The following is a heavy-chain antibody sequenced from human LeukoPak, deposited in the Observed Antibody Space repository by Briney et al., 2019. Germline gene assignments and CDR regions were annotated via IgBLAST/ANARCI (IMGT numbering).Heavy chain of an antibody. CDR3: AKPTGDTGWYGLFEY. J-gene: IGHJ4*02. Sequence: GRSLRLSCAASGFTFSGYAMNWVRQAPGKGLEWVAVVSYDGNDYYYADSVKGRFTISRDNSKNTLYLQMNSLRAEDTAVYYCAKPTGDTGWYGLFEYWRQGTLVTVSS. CDR2: VSYDGNDY. CDR1: GFTFSGYA. V-gene: IGHV3-30*18. D-gene: IGHD6-19*01.